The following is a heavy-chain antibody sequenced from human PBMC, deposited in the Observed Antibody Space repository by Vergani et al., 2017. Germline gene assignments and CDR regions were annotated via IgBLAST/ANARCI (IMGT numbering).Heavy chain of an antibody. CDR3: ARAHDYGGNFLFDY. J-gene: IGHJ4*02. CDR2: INPNSGGT. V-gene: IGHV1-2*02. D-gene: IGHD4-23*01. CDR1: GYTFTGYY. Sequence: QVQLVQSGAEVKKPGASVKVSCKASGYTFTGYYMHWVRQAPGQGLEWMGWINPNSGGTNDAQKLQGRVTMTRATSIRTAYMELPRLRSDDTAVDYCARAHDYGGNFLFDYWGQGTLVTVSS.